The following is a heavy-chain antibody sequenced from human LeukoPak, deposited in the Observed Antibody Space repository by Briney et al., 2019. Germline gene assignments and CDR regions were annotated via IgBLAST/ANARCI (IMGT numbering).Heavy chain of an antibody. V-gene: IGHV3-74*01. J-gene: IGHJ4*02. CDR3: VREGLECSGSSCQRAAFDY. Sequence: GGSLRLSCAASGFTFTTYWMHWVRQVPGKGLVWVARIKGDGSSTRHADSMKGRFTISRDNAKYTLYLQMNSLRDEGTAVYYCVREGLECSGSSCQRAAFDYWGQGTLVTVSS. CDR2: IKGDGSST. CDR1: GFTFTTYW. D-gene: IGHD2-2*01.